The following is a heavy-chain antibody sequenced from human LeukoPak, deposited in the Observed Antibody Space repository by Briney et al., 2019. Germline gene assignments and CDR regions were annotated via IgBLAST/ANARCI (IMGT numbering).Heavy chain of an antibody. V-gene: IGHV4-31*03. CDR1: GASISTGAYY. Sequence: SQTLSLTCSVSGASISTGAYYWSWIRQHPGKGLEWIGYIFYSGKSYHNPSVKSRLSLSLNTSKNQFSLKLTSVAAADTAVYYCASIWYNLNSAFYFDNWGQGTLVTVSS. CDR2: IFYSGKS. CDR3: ASIWYNLNSAFYFDN. D-gene: IGHD1-7*01. J-gene: IGHJ4*02.